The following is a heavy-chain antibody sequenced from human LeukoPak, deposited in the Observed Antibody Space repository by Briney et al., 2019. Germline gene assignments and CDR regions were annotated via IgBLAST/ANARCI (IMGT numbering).Heavy chain of an antibody. D-gene: IGHD5-18*01. CDR1: GGSISTSNYY. J-gene: IGHJ4*02. Sequence: SETLSLTCTVSGGSISTSNYYWGWIRQPPGKGLEWIGNIYYSGSTYYNPSLKSRITISLDTSKNQFSLKLSSVTAADTAVYYCARQGYTYGYLYWGQGTLVTVSS. V-gene: IGHV4-39*07. CDR2: IYYSGST. CDR3: ARQGYTYGYLY.